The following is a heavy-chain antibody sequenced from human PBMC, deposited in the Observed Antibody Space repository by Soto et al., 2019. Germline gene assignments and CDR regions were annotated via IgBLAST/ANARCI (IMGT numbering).Heavy chain of an antibody. CDR2: ISYDGSNK. J-gene: IGHJ4*02. CDR3: ARELGVVATICDY. D-gene: IGHD5-12*01. Sequence: QVQLVESGGGVVQPGRSLRLSCAASGFTFSSYAMHWVRQAPGKGLEWVAVISYDGSNKYYADSVKGRFTISRDNSKNTLYLQMNSLRAGDTAAYYCARELGVVATICDYWGQGTLVTVSS. V-gene: IGHV3-30-3*01. CDR1: GFTFSSYA.